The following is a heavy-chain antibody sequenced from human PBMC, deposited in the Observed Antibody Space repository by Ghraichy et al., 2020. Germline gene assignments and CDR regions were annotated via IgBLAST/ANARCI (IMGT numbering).Heavy chain of an antibody. CDR3: ARVRRSRSLQFDY. V-gene: IGHV3-21*01. CDR2: ISSSSSYI. CDR1: GFTFSSYS. J-gene: IGHJ4*02. Sequence: GESLNISCAASGFTFSSYSMNWVRQAPGKGLEWVSSISSSSSYIYYADSVKGRFTISRDNAKNSLYLQMNSLRAEDTAVYYCARVRRSRSLQFDYWGQGTLVTVSS.